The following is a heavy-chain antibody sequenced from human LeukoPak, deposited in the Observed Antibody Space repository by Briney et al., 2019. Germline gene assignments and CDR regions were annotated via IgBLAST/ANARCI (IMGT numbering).Heavy chain of an antibody. J-gene: IGHJ6*03. CDR2: MNPNRGNT. Sequence: GASVNVSYTASGSTYTSYDINWVRQAAGQGREWMGWMNPNRGNTGYAQKFQGRVTMTRNTSISTAYMELSSLRSEDTAVYYCASRVVPAASYYYYYMDVWGKGTTVTVSS. D-gene: IGHD2-2*01. CDR3: ASRVVPAASYYYYYMDV. CDR1: GSTYTSYD. V-gene: IGHV1-8*01.